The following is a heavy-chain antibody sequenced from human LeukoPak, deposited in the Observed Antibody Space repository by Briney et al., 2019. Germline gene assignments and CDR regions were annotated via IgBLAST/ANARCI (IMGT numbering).Heavy chain of an antibody. D-gene: IGHD2-2*01. Sequence: ESLKISCKGSGYSFTSYWIGWVRQMPGKGLEWMGIIYPGDSDTRYSPSFQGQVTISADKSISTAYLQWSSLKASDTAMYYCARGPHLKYQLLSGYYFDYWGQGTLVTVSS. CDR2: IYPGDSDT. V-gene: IGHV5-51*01. CDR3: ARGPHLKYQLLSGYYFDY. J-gene: IGHJ4*02. CDR1: GYSFTSYW.